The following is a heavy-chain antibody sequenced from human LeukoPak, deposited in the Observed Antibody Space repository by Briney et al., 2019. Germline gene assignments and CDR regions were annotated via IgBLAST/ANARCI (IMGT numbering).Heavy chain of an antibody. Sequence: SETLSLTCTVGGGSLSGHYWGWIRQPPGKGLELVGHIYYTGPTFYNPPLNSRVTITLDTSRNQFSLRLTSVIAADTAVYYCARFSWGCSTASCYLTNWGQGALVTVSS. CDR2: IYYTGPT. V-gene: IGHV4-59*11. CDR3: ARFSWGCSTASCYLTN. D-gene: IGHD2-2*01. CDR1: GGSLSGHY. J-gene: IGHJ4*02.